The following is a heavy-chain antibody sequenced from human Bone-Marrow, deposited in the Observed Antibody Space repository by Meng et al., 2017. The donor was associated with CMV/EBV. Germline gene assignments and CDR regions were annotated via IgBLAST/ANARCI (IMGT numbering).Heavy chain of an antibody. D-gene: IGHD3-3*01. J-gene: IGHJ6*01. CDR2: IIPILGIA. Sequence: SVKVSCKASGYTFASYGITWVRQAPGQGLEWMGGIIPILGIANYAQKFQGRLTITADKSTSTAYMELSSLTSEDTDVYYCARGLESWNGYYPYYGMDVWGQGHTVNGAS. V-gene: IGHV1-69*10. CDR1: GYTFASYG. CDR3: ARGLESWNGYYPYYGMDV.